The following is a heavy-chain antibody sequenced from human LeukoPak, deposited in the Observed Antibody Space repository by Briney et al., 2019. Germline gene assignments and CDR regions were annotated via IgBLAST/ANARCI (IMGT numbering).Heavy chain of an antibody. CDR2: IYDSGST. CDR3: ARYDSRGDYFFAY. V-gene: IGHV4-59*01. Sequence: PSETLTLTCTVSGVSISSYYWSWLRQTPGKGLEYIGYIYDSGSTNYNPSLKSRVTISVDTSKNQFSLQLSSVTAADTAVYYCARYDSRGDYFFAYWGQGSLVTVSS. CDR1: GVSISSYY. J-gene: IGHJ4*02. D-gene: IGHD3-22*01.